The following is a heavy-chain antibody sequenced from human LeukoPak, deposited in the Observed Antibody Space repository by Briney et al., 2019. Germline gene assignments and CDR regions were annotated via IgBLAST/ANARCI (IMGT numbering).Heavy chain of an antibody. V-gene: IGHV3-7*01. Sequence: GGSLRLSCAASGFTVSSNYMSWVRQAPGKGLEWVANIKQDGSEKYYVDSVKGRFTISRDNAKNSLYLQMNSLRAEDTAVYYCASLYSYGFHYYYYMDVWGKGTTVTVSS. CDR2: IKQDGSEK. J-gene: IGHJ6*03. CDR1: GFTVSSNY. CDR3: ASLYSYGFHYYYYMDV. D-gene: IGHD5-18*01.